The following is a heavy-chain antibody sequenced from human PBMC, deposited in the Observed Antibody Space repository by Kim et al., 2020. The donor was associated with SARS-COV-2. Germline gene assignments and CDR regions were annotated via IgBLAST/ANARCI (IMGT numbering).Heavy chain of an antibody. CDR2: ICFNGKT. CDR3: AREIQEVSIHHIDS. J-gene: IGHJ3*02. CDR1: GVSIRNTDYC. D-gene: IGHD1-20*01. Sequence: SETLSLTCTVSGVSIRNTDYCWGWIRQPPGKALEWIGSICFNGKTYYNPSLKGRVTISRDTSKNQVSLNLSSVTAADTAVYFCAREIQEVSIHHIDSWG. V-gene: IGHV4-39*07.